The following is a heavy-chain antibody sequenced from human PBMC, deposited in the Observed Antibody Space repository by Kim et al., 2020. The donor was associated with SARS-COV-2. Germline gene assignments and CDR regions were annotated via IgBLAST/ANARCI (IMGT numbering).Heavy chain of an antibody. D-gene: IGHD3-22*01. CDR3: AKVDYDSSGLTTGYFDY. V-gene: IGHV3-30*18. Sequence: GGSLRLSCAASGFTFSSYGMHWVRQAPGKGLEWVAVISYDGSNKYYADSVKGRFTISRDNSKNTLYLQMNSLRAEDTAVYYCAKVDYDSSGLTTGYFDYWGQGTLVTVSS. J-gene: IGHJ4*02. CDR1: GFTFSSYG. CDR2: ISYDGSNK.